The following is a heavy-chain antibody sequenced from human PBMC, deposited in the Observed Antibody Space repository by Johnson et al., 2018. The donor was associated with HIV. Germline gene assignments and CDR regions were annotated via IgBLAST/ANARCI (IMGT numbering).Heavy chain of an antibody. D-gene: IGHD3-22*01. J-gene: IGHJ3*02. CDR2: IKWNGGST. CDR1: GFTFSDYY. Sequence: VQLVESGGGLVQPGGSLRLSCAASGFTFSDYYMSWIRQAPGKGLEWVSGIKWNGGSTGYADSVKGRFTIFRDNAKNSLYLQMNSLRAEDTALYYCARVMSSGYFFDAFDIWGQGTMVTVSS. V-gene: IGHV3-20*04. CDR3: ARVMSSGYFFDAFDI.